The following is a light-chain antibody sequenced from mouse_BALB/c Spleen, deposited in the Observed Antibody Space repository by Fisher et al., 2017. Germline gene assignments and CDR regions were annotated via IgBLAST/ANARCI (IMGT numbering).Light chain of an antibody. CDR1: SSVSY. J-gene: IGKJ1*01. Sequence: IVLTQSPAIMSASPGEKVTMTCSASSSVSYMHWFQQKPGTSPKLWIYSTSNLASGVPARFSGSGSGTSYSLTISRMEAEDAATYYCQQYHSYPPRTFGGGTKLEIK. CDR2: STS. V-gene: IGKV4-57*01. CDR3: QQYHSYPPRT.